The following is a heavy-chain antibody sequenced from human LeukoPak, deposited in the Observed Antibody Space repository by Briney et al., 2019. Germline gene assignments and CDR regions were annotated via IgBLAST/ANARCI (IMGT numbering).Heavy chain of an antibody. V-gene: IGHV5-51*01. CDR3: ARSGDSSGYYFPPRY. Sequence: GESLKISRKGSGYSFTSYWIGWVRQMPGKGLEWMGIIYPGDSDTRYSPSFQGQVTISADKSISTAYLQWSSLKASDTAMYYCARSGDSSGYYFPPRYWGQGTLVTVSS. CDR1: GYSFTSYW. D-gene: IGHD3-22*01. CDR2: IYPGDSDT. J-gene: IGHJ4*02.